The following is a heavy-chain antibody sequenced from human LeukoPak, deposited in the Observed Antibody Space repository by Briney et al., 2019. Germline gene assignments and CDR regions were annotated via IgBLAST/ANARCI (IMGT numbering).Heavy chain of an antibody. J-gene: IGHJ4*02. CDR1: GFTFSNFG. CDR3: AKWPEGAMDYFDY. D-gene: IGHD3-16*01. Sequence: PGGSLRLSCTATGFTFSNFGMAWVRQAPGQGLEWVSAISGDGTRTYYADSVKGRFTISRDNSKNTLYLEMSSLRVEDTAIYYCAKWPEGAMDYFDYWGQGTLVTVSS. CDR2: ISGDGTRT. V-gene: IGHV3-23*01.